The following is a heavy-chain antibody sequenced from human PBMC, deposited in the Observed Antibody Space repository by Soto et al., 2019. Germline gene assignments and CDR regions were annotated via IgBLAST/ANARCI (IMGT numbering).Heavy chain of an antibody. CDR3: ARVAYYDSSGYYYYFDY. D-gene: IGHD3-22*01. J-gene: IGHJ4*02. CDR2: IYRSGTT. CDR1: GYSISSGYY. Sequence: SETLSLSCAVSGYSISSGYYWCFIRQPPGKGLEWIGSIYRSGTTYYNPSLSSRVTISVDMSKNQFSLRLSSVTAADTAVYYCARVAYYDSSGYYYYFDYWGQGTLVTVSS. V-gene: IGHV4-38-2*01.